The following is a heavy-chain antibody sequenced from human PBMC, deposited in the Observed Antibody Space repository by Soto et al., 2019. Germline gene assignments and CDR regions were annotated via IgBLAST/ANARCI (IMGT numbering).Heavy chain of an antibody. Sequence: SVKVSCKASGGTLSRYAISLLRHAPVQVLELMGGIIPIFGTANYAQKFQGRVTITADESTSTAYMELSSLRSEDTAVYYCARVQGEGYCSSTSCYSWFDPWGQGTLVTVSS. J-gene: IGHJ5*02. CDR3: ARVQGEGYCSSTSCYSWFDP. D-gene: IGHD2-2*01. CDR1: GGTLSRYA. V-gene: IGHV1-69*13. CDR2: IIPIFGTA.